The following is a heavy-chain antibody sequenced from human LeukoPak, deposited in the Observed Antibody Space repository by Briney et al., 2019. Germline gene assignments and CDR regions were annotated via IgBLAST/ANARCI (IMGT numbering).Heavy chain of an antibody. CDR2: IKQDGSEK. D-gene: IGHD1-20*01. CDR1: GFTFSSYW. CDR3: ARDISGGYYYYYYMDV. V-gene: IGHV3-7*01. Sequence: GSLRLSCAASGFTFSSYWMSWVGQAPGKGREGVANIKQDGSEKYYVDSVKGRFTISRDNAKNSLYLQMNSLRAEDTAVYYCARDISGGYYYYYYMDVWGKGTTVTISS. J-gene: IGHJ6*03.